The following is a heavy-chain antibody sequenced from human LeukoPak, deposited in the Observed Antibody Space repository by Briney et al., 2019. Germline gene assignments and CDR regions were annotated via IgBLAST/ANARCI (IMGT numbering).Heavy chain of an antibody. CDR1: GYTFTGYY. V-gene: IGHV1-8*02. Sequence: GASVKVSCKASGYTFTGYYMHWVRQAPGQGLEWMGWMNPNSGNTGYAQKFQGRVTMTSNTSISTAYMELSSLRSEDTAVYYCARESTTAFDYWGQGTLVTVSS. CDR3: ARESTTAFDY. CDR2: MNPNSGNT. D-gene: IGHD4-17*01. J-gene: IGHJ4*02.